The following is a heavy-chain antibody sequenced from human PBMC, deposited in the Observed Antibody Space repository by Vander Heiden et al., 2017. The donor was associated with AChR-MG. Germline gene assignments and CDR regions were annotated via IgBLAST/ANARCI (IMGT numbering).Heavy chain of an antibody. V-gene: IGHV2-5*02. J-gene: IGHJ3*02. D-gene: IGHD3-22*01. CDR2: IYWDDDK. Sequence: QITLKESGPTLVKPTQTLTLTCTFSGFSLSTSGVGVGWIRQPPGKALEWLALIYWDDDKRYSPSLKSRLTITKDTSKNQVVLTMTNMDPVDTATYYCAHTSTISPYYDSSGYPRAPKHAFDIWGQGTMVTVSS. CDR3: AHTSTISPYYDSSGYPRAPKHAFDI. CDR1: GFSLSTSGVG.